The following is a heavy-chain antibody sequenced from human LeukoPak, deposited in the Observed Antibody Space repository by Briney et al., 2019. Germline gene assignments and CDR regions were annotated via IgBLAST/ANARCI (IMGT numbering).Heavy chain of an antibody. CDR1: GFTFSDYY. CDR2: ISSSGSTI. J-gene: IGHJ4*02. V-gene: IGHV3-11*04. CDR3: ARDQPVVVAAPVVDFDY. Sequence: PGGSLRLSCAASGFTFSDYYMSWIRQAPGKGLEWVSYISSSGSTIYYADSVKGRFTISRDNAKNSLYLQMNSLRAEDTAVYYCARDQPVVVAAPVVDFDYWGQGTLVTVSS. D-gene: IGHD2-15*01.